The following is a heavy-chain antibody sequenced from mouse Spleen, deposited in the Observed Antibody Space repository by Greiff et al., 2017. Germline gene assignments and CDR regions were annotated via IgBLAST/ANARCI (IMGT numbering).Heavy chain of an antibody. J-gene: IGHJ3*01. CDR3: ARNWDGFAY. CDR1: GFTFSSYT. D-gene: IGHD4-1*01. CDR2: ISSGGGNT. V-gene: IGHV5-9*04. Sequence: EVKLVESGGGLVKPGGSLKLSCAASGFTFSSYTMSWVRQTPAKRLEWVGTISSGGGNTYYPDSVKGRSTISRDNARNTLYLQMSSLRSEDTAMYYCARNWDGFAYWGQGTLVTVSA.